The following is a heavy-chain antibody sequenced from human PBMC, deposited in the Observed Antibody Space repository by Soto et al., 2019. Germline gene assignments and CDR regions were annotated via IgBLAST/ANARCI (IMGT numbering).Heavy chain of an antibody. J-gene: IGHJ4*02. V-gene: IGHV1-18*04. CDR3: ARDNPFASGTETEF. D-gene: IGHD3-10*01. Sequence: QVQLVQSGAEVKKPGASVKVSCQASGYSFSSYGLSWVRQAPGRGLQWMGWISAYNGDTNYAQNFQGRVTMKTDASTNTANMELRSLRSDDTAVYYCARDNPFASGTETEFWGQGNLVTVSS. CDR1: GYSFSSYG. CDR2: ISAYNGDT.